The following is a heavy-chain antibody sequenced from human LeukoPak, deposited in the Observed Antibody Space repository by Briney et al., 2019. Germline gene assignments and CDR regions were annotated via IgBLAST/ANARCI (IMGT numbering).Heavy chain of an antibody. J-gene: IGHJ5*01. CDR3: ARDRDGIYYRVGWFDS. Sequence: SQTLSLTCGISGDSVSSNVAAWHWIRQSPSRGLEWLGRTYYRSEWFNDYAVSVKSRITINADTSKNQFSLQLNSVTPEDTAVYYCARDRDGIYYRVGWFDSWGQGTLVTVSS. V-gene: IGHV6-1*01. D-gene: IGHD1-26*01. CDR2: TYYRSEWFN. CDR1: GDSVSSNVAA.